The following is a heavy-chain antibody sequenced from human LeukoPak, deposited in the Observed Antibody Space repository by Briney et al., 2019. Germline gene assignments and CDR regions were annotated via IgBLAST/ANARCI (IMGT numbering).Heavy chain of an antibody. CDR3: AKYRTTNAPPRNFDY. CDR1: GFTFSSFA. Sequence: GGSLRLSCAASGFTFSSFAMIWVRQAPGKGLEWVSVIGSDSGGIVYADSVKGRFTISRDNSNNTLYLQMNSLRADDTAVCYCAKYRTTNAPPRNFDYWGQGTLVTVSS. V-gene: IGHV3-23*01. CDR2: IGSDSGGI. J-gene: IGHJ4*02. D-gene: IGHD1-14*01.